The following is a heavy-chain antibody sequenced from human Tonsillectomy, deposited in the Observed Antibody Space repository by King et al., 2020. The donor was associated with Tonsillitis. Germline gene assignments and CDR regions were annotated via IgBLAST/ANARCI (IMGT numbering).Heavy chain of an antibody. CDR1: GFTFSNYV. Sequence: VQLVESGGGLVQPGGSLRLSCAASGFTFSNYVMNLVRQAPGKGLEWVSGSSGSGGTTYHADSVKGRFTISRDSSKKMVYLQMNRLSAEDTAVYYCAKDFYPERPGPFDYWGQGTLVPLSS. CDR3: AKDFYPERPGPFDY. V-gene: IGHV3-23*04. CDR2: SSGSGGTT. D-gene: IGHD6-25*01. J-gene: IGHJ4*02.